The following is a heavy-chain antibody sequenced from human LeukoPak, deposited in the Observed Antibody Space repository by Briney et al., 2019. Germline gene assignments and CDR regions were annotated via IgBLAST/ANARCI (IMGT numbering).Heavy chain of an antibody. Sequence: SETLSLTCTVSGYSISSGYYWGWIRQPPGKGLEWIGSIYHSGSTYYNPSLKSRVTISVDTSKNQFSLKLSSVTAADTAVYYCARAFPDIVVVPADDAGTNFDYWGQGTLVTVSS. CDR3: ARAFPDIVVVPADDAGTNFDY. J-gene: IGHJ4*02. CDR1: GYSISSGYY. D-gene: IGHD2-2*01. V-gene: IGHV4-38-2*02. CDR2: IYHSGST.